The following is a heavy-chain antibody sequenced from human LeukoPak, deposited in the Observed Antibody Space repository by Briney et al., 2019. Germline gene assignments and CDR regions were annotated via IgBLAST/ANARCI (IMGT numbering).Heavy chain of an antibody. J-gene: IGHJ4*02. CDR3: ARGEAWKDY. Sequence: GESLKISCKTSGYIFSDYWIGWGRQTPGKVLEWVAVIYPAESDARYSPPFQGHATISVDTSISTAYLQWNNLKASDTAIYYCARGEAWKDYWGQGTLVTVSS. CDR2: IYPAESDA. D-gene: IGHD1-1*01. V-gene: IGHV5-51*01. CDR1: GYIFSDYW.